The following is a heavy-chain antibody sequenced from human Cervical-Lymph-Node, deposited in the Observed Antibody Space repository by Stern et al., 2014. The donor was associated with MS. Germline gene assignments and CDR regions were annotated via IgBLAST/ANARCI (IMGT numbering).Heavy chain of an antibody. CDR1: GFIFSNYW. J-gene: IGHJ4*02. V-gene: IGHV3-74*03. CDR3: VRDNYGTDY. CDR2: INRDGSST. D-gene: IGHD3-16*01. Sequence: EVQLVESGGDLVQPGGSLRLSCAASGFIFSNYWMQWVRQAPGKGLVWFLHINRDGSSTTYADSVKGRFTTSRDNAKNTLYLQMDDLRAEDTAVYFCVRDNYGTDYWGQGTLVTVSS.